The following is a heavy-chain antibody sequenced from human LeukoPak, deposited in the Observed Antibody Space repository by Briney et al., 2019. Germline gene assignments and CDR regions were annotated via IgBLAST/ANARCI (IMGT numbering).Heavy chain of an antibody. J-gene: IGHJ4*02. V-gene: IGHV3-48*01. CDR2: ISSSSSTI. Sequence: GGSLRLSCAASGFTFSSYGMNWVRQAPGKGLEWVSYISSSSSTIYYADSVKGRFTISRDNAKNSLYLQMNSLRAEDTAVYYCATYYDFWSGYSRSYYFDYWGQGTLVTVSS. CDR1: GFTFSSYG. D-gene: IGHD3-3*01. CDR3: ATYYDFWSGYSRSYYFDY.